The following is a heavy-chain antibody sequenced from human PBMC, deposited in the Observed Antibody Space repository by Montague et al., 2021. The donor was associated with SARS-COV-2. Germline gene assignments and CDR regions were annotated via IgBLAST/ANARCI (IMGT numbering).Heavy chain of an antibody. D-gene: IGHD2-2*01. CDR3: ARDVGVPLAPPYSWFDP. J-gene: IGHJ5*02. CDR2: IYTSGST. CDR1: GGSISSYY. V-gene: IGHV4-4*07. Sequence: SETLSLTCGVSGGSISSYYWSWIRQPAGKGLEWIGRIYTSGSTNFNPSLKSRVTMSVDTSKSQFSLKLSSVTAADTAVYYCARDVGVPLAPPYSWFDPWGQGTLVTVSS.